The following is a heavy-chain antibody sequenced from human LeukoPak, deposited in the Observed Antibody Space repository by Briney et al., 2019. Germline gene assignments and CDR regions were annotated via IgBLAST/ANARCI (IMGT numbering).Heavy chain of an antibody. D-gene: IGHD6-13*01. CDR1: GFTFSSYG. J-gene: IGHJ4*02. V-gene: IGHV3-33*01. CDR3: ARDNSIAAAGSYFDY. CDR2: IWYDGSNK. Sequence: GRSLRLSCAASGFTFSSYGMHWVRQAPGKGLEWVAVIWYDGSNKYYADSVKGRFTISRDNSKNTLYLQMNSLRAEDTAVYYCARDNSIAAAGSYFDYWGQGTLVTVSS.